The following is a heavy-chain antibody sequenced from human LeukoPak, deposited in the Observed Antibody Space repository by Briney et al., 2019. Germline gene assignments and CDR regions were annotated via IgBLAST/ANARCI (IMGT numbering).Heavy chain of an antibody. V-gene: IGHV5-51*01. CDR1: GYRFTSYW. CDR3: ARHPITMVRDFDNWFDP. CDR2: IYPGDSDT. J-gene: IGHJ5*02. D-gene: IGHD3-10*01. Sequence: GESLKISCKGSGYRFTSYWIGWVRQMPGKGLEWMGIIYPGDSDTRYSPSFQGQVTISADKSISTAYLQWSSLKASDTAMYYCARHPITMVRDFDNWFDPWGQGTLVTVSS.